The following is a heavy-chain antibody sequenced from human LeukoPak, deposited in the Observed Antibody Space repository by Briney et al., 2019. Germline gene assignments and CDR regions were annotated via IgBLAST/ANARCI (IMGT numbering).Heavy chain of an antibody. Sequence: GGSLRLSCAASGFTFSSYEMNWVRQAPGKGLEWVSYISSSGSTIYYADSVKGRFTISRDNAKNSLYLQMNSLRAEDTAVYYCARDLGQGPCDSWGQGTLVTVSS. CDR1: GFTFSSYE. CDR3: ARDLGQGPCDS. J-gene: IGHJ5*01. V-gene: IGHV3-48*03. CDR2: ISSSGSTI.